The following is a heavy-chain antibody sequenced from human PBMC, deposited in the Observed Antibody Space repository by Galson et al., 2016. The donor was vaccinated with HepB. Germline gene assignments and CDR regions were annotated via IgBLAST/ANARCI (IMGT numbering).Heavy chain of an antibody. CDR1: GFTFSTYW. D-gene: IGHD2-8*01. CDR3: ARDQPRIFYGRRYYYMDV. J-gene: IGHJ6*03. V-gene: IGHV3-74*01. Sequence: SLRLSCAASGFTFSTYWMNWVRQAPGKGLVWVSRINLDGSTTTSADSVTGRSTISRDSAKNTLYLQMNSVRAEDTAVYYCARDQPRIFYGRRYYYMDVWGKGTTVTVSS. CDR2: INLDGSTT.